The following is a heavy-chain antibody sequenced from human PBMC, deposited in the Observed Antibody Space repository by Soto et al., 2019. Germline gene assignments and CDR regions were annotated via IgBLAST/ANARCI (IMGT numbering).Heavy chain of an antibody. CDR3: ARGRDGSYDAVDY. V-gene: IGHV4-59*01. Sequence: QVQLQESGPGLVKPSETLSLTCTVSGGSISSYYWTWIRQPPGKGLEWIGYIYYSGSTNYNPSLKSRVTISVDTSKNQFYLKLSSVTAADTAVYYCARGRDGSYDAVDYWGQGTLVTVSS. CDR1: GGSISSYY. CDR2: IYYSGST. J-gene: IGHJ4*02. D-gene: IGHD1-26*01.